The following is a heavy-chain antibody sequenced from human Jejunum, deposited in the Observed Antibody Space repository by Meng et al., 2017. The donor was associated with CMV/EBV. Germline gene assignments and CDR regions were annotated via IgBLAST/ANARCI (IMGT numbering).Heavy chain of an antibody. CDR1: FSNYV. Sequence: FSNYVFGWVRQAPGQRLEWVGGVIPILTSSNYAQKFQGRVTIIADKSTTTVYMEVSSLKSEDTAIYYCASGTIFGVVTPYYYGLDVWGQGTTVTVSS. CDR2: VIPILTSS. CDR3: ASGTIFGVVTPYYYGLDV. J-gene: IGHJ6*02. V-gene: IGHV1-69*06. D-gene: IGHD3-3*01.